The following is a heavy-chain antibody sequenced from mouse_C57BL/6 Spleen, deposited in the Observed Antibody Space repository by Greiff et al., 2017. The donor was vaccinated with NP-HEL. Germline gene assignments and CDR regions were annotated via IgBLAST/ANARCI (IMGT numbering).Heavy chain of an antibody. CDR2: INPNNGGT. CDR1: GYTFTDYN. Sequence: EVQVVESGPELVKPGASVKIPCKASGYTFTDYNMDWVKQSHGKSLEWIGDINPNNGGTIYNQKFKGKATLTVDKSSSTAYMELRSLTSEDTAVYYCARLHGSAWFAYWGQGTLVTVSA. V-gene: IGHV1-18*01. D-gene: IGHD2-2*01. J-gene: IGHJ3*01. CDR3: ARLHGSAWFAY.